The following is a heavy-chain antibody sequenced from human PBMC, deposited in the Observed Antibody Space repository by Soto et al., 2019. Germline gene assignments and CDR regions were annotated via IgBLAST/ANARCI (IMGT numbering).Heavy chain of an antibody. Sequence: GGSLRLSCDASAFTFNSYAISWVRQAPGKGLEWVASVNAGGGDKKYADSVKGRFTISRDKSKNSMHLPLDRLRAEDTGAYYCVACGLLGAATGLFVHYYYALDVWGQGTTVTV. V-gene: IGHV3-23*01. CDR1: AFTFNSYA. J-gene: IGHJ6*02. CDR2: VNAGGGDK. D-gene: IGHD3-10*01. CDR3: VACGLLGAATGLFVHYYYALDV.